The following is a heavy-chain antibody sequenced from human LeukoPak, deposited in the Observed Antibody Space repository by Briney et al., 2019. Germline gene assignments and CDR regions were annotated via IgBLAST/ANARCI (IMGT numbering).Heavy chain of an antibody. CDR2: IKQDGSQK. D-gene: IGHD5-24*01. CDR1: GFTFSNYW. V-gene: IGHV3-7*01. Sequence: GGSLRLSCEPSGFTFSNYWMSWVRQAPGKGLEWVANIKQDGSQKYYVDSVKGRFTISRDNAKNSLYLQMNSLRAEDTAVYYCARDASLRGMATIVWGQGTLVTVSS. CDR3: ARDASLRGMATIV. J-gene: IGHJ4*02.